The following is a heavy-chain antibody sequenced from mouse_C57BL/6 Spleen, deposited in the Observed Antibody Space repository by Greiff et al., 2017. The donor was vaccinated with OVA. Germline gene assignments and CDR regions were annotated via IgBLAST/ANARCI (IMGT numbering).Heavy chain of an antibody. D-gene: IGHD2-3*01. CDR1: GYTFTSYW. CDR2: IDPSDSYT. CDR3: AKRDGYYDYYAIDY. J-gene: IGHJ4*01. V-gene: IGHV1-50*01. Sequence: VQLQQPGAELVKPGASVKLSCKASGYTFTSYWMQWVKQRPGPGLEWIGEIDPSDSYTNYNQKFKGKATLTVDKSSSTAYMQLSSLPSEDSAVYYMAKRDGYYDYYAIDYWGQETSVTVSS.